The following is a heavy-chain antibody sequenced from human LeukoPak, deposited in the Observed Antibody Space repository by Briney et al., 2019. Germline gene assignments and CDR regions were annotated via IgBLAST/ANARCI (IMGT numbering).Heavy chain of an antibody. CDR1: GGSFSGYY. CDR3: ARIGYSYPSDY. J-gene: IGHJ4*02. V-gene: IGHV4-34*01. Sequence: SETLSLTCAVYGGSFSGYYWCWIRQPPGKGLEWIGEINHSGSTNYNPSLKSRVTISVDTSKNQFSLKLSSVTAADTAVYYCARIGYSYPSDYWGQGTLVTVSS. D-gene: IGHD5-18*01. CDR2: INHSGST.